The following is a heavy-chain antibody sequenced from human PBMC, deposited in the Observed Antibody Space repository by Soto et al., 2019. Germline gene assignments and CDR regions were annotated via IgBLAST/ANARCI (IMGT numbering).Heavy chain of an antibody. Sequence: QVQLVQSGPEVKRPGASVKVSCKASGYTFASYGIRWVRQAPGQGLEWMGWISGLDGNTQYAQKFQVRVTLTTDTSTDTAYMELTSLRSDDTAVYYCARGTSVDYWGQGTLVTVSS. J-gene: IGHJ4*02. CDR1: GYTFASYG. CDR2: ISGLDGNT. CDR3: ARGTSVDY. D-gene: IGHD6-6*01. V-gene: IGHV1-18*04.